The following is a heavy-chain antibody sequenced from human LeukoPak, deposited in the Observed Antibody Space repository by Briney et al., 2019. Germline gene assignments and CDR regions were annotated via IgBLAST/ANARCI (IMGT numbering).Heavy chain of an antibody. Sequence: GGSLRLSCVVSGFPFSNNPMNWVRQAPGKGLEWVSYISTAITTTYYAESVKGRFTISRDNAKNSLYLQMNSVRVEDTAVYYCARDGGKGYEIDYWGQGTLVTVSS. CDR1: GFPFSNNP. J-gene: IGHJ4*02. V-gene: IGHV3-48*01. D-gene: IGHD2-2*01. CDR2: ISTAITTT. CDR3: ARDGGKGYEIDY.